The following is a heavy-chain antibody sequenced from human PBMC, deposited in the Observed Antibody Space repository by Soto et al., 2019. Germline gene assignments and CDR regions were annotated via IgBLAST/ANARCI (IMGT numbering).Heavy chain of an antibody. Sequence: ASVKVSCKASGYTFTSYAMHWVRQAPGQRLEWMGWINAGNGNTKYSQKFQGRVTITRDTSASTAYMELSSLRSEDTAVDYCALPRCGNSFAFDYWGQGTLVTVSS. CDR3: ALPRCGNSFAFDY. V-gene: IGHV1-3*01. D-gene: IGHD1-26*01. CDR1: GYTFTSYA. CDR2: INAGNGNT. J-gene: IGHJ4*02.